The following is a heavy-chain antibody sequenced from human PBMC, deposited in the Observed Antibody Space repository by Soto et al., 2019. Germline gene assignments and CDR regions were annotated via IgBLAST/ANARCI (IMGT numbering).Heavy chain of an antibody. CDR3: AREGRITMVRGVRSYGMDV. Sequence: PSETLSLTCTVSGGSISSGGYYWSWIRQHPGKGLEWIGYIYYSGSTYYNPSLRSRVTISVDTSKNQFSLKLSSVTAADTAVYYCAREGRITMVRGVRSYGMDVWGQGTTVTVPS. CDR1: GGSISSGGYY. J-gene: IGHJ6*02. V-gene: IGHV4-31*03. CDR2: IYYSGST. D-gene: IGHD3-10*01.